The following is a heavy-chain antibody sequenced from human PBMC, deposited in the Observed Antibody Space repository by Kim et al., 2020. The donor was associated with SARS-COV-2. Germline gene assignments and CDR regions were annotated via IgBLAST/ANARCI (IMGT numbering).Heavy chain of an antibody. CDR2: ISSSSSYT. Sequence: GGSLRLSCAASGFTFSDYYMSWIRQAPGKGLEWVSYISSSSSYTNYEDSVKGRFTISRDNAKNSLYLQMNSLRAEDTAVYYCARVTLLWFGEDAYYFDYWGQGTLVTVSS. V-gene: IGHV3-11*06. D-gene: IGHD3-10*01. CDR1: GFTFSDYY. J-gene: IGHJ4*02. CDR3: ARVTLLWFGEDAYYFDY.